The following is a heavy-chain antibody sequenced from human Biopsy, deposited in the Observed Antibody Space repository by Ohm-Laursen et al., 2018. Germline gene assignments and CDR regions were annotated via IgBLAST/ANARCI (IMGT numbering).Heavy chain of an antibody. CDR1: GGSISSDY. V-gene: IGHV4-59*08. J-gene: IGHJ4*02. CDR2: ISNRGST. CDR3: ASRGLVMASDYYFDD. D-gene: IGHD3/OR15-3a*01. Sequence: SETLSLTCTVSGGSISSDYWSWIRQSPGKGLEWIGYISNRGSTNYNPSLRGRVTISADTSKSQLSLHLTSVTAADTAVYYCASRGLVMASDYYFDDWGQGTLVTVSS.